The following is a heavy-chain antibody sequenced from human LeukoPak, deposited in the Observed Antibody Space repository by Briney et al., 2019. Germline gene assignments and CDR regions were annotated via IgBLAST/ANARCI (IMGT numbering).Heavy chain of an antibody. J-gene: IGHJ4*02. Sequence: LETLSLTCTVSGGSISSYSWSWIRQPPGKGLECIGYIYYSGSTNYNPSLKSRLTISVDTSKNQFSLELSSVTAADTAVYYCARRDISSGWSFDYWGQGTLVTVSS. CDR2: IYYSGST. V-gene: IGHV4-59*08. D-gene: IGHD6-19*01. CDR3: ARRDISSGWSFDY. CDR1: GGSISSYS.